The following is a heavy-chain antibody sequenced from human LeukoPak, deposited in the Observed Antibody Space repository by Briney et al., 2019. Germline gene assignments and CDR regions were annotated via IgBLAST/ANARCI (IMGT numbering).Heavy chain of an antibody. Sequence: ASVKVSCKASAYTFTAYYIHWVRQAPGQGLEWMGWINPSNGYTNYAQKFQGRVTMTRATSISTAYMELSRLRSDDTAVYYCARDGIPNYFDFWGQGTLVTVSS. D-gene: IGHD2-2*01. J-gene: IGHJ4*02. CDR3: ARDGIPNYFDF. CDR1: AYTFTAYY. V-gene: IGHV1-2*02. CDR2: INPSNGYT.